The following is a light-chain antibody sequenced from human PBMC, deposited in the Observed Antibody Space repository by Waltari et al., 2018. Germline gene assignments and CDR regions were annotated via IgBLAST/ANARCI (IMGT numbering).Light chain of an antibody. V-gene: IGLV1-44*01. Sequence: QSVLTQPPSASGTPGQRVIIFCSGSSSNIGSNTVNWYQQLPGTAPKLLMYSNTQRSSGVPDRFSGSKSGTSASLAIRGLQSEDEADYYCAAWDDNLSRPVFGGGTKLTVL. CDR3: AAWDDNLSRPV. J-gene: IGLJ2*01. CDR1: SSNIGSNT. CDR2: SNT.